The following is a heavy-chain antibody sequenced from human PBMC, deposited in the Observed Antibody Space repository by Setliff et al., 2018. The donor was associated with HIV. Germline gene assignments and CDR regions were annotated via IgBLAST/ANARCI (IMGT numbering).Heavy chain of an antibody. J-gene: IGHJ4*02. CDR2: ISPNFGHT. Sequence: GASVKVSCKASGYTFTTYGISWVRQAPGHGLEWMGWISPNFGHTKYAQRFLGRVTMTIDTATSRAYMELRSLRSDDTAVYYCARRGLPRTLDYWGQGTLVTVSS. CDR1: GYTFTTYG. CDR3: ARRGLPRTLDY. V-gene: IGHV1-18*01.